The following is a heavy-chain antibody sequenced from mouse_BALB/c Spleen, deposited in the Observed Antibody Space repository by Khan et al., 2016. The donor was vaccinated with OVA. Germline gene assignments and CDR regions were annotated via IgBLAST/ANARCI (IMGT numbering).Heavy chain of an antibody. Sequence: EVKLLESGGGLVKPGGSLKLSCAASGFTFSNYAMSWVRQSPEKRLEWVASISSGDSTYYPDSVKGRFTISRDNARNILYLQMSSLRSEDTAMYYCARDYWFAYGGQGTLVTVSA. CDR2: ISSGDST. CDR3: ARDYWFAY. V-gene: IGHV5-6-5*01. CDR1: GFTFSNYA. J-gene: IGHJ3*01.